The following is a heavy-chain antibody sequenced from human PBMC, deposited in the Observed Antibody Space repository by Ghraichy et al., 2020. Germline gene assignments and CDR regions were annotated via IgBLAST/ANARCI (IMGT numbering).Heavy chain of an antibody. CDR2: IKSKIDGGTT. Sequence: GGSLRLSCEGSGFTFSNAWMSWVRQAPGKGLKWVGRIKSKIDGGTTDYAAPVKGRFTISRDDSKNTLSLQMNSLKTEDTAVYFCATFLGAGGTLVYFYYHGMDVCGQGTTVTVSS. J-gene: IGHJ6*02. V-gene: IGHV3-15*01. D-gene: IGHD6-13*01. CDR3: ATFLGAGGTLVYFYYHGMDV. CDR1: GFTFSNAW.